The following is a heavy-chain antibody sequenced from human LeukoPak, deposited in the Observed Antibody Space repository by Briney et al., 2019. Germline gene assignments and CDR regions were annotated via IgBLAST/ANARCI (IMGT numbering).Heavy chain of an antibody. CDR1: GFTFSSYG. CDR3: ARGPDSGYDYIDY. J-gene: IGHJ4*02. Sequence: GGSLRLSCAASGFTFSSYGMHWVRQARGKGLEWVAVIWYDGSNKYYADSVKGRFTISRDNSKNTLYLQVNSLRAEDTAVYYCARGPDSGYDYIDYWGQGTLVTVSS. V-gene: IGHV3-33*01. D-gene: IGHD5-12*01. CDR2: IWYDGSNK.